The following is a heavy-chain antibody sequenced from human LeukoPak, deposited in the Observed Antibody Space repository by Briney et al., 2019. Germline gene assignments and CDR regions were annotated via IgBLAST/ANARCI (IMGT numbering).Heavy chain of an antibody. D-gene: IGHD2-15*01. J-gene: IGHJ1*01. Sequence: ASVKVSCKASGYIFTGHYMHWVRQAPGQGLEWMGWINPNSGDTRSTQKFQGRVTMTRDTSINTAYMELRSPRSDDTAVYYCARDADCSGENCYEYFRHWGQGTLVTVSP. CDR3: ARDADCSGENCYEYFRH. CDR1: GYIFTGHY. V-gene: IGHV1-2*02. CDR2: INPNSGDT.